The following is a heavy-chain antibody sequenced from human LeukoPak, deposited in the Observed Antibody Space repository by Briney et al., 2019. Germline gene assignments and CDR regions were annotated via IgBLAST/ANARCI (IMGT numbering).Heavy chain of an antibody. J-gene: IGHJ4*02. CDR2: INHSGST. D-gene: IGHD4-17*01. CDR1: GGSFSGYY. Sequence: PSETLSLTCAVYGGSFSGYYWSWIRQPPGNGLEWIGEINHSGSTNYNPSLKGRVTISVDTSKNQFSLKLSSVTAADTAVYYCARVGLTTGFFFDYWGQGTLVTVSS. CDR3: ARVGLTTGFFFDY. V-gene: IGHV4-34*01.